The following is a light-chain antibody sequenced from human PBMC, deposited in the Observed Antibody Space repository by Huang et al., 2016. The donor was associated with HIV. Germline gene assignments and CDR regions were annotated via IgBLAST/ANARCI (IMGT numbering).Light chain of an antibody. V-gene: IGKV3-11*01. CDR1: QSVSSY. Sequence: EIVLTQSPATLFLSPGERATLSCRASQSVSSYLAWYQQKPGQAPRLLIYDTFNRATGILARFSGSGSGTDFTLTISSLEPEDFAVYYCQQRSDWPLTFGGGTKVEIK. CDR2: DTF. CDR3: QQRSDWPLT. J-gene: IGKJ4*01.